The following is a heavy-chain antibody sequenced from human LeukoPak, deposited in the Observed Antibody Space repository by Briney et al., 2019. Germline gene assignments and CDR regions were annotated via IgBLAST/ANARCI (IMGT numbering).Heavy chain of an antibody. J-gene: IGHJ4*02. V-gene: IGHV4-34*01. CDR1: GVSFRGYY. CDR2: INSNGGT. Sequence: SETLSLTCAVSGVSFRGYYLNWIRRSPGKGLEWAGEINSNGGTSYNPALKSRLTLSVDTSKYKSSLKLNSVTAADTAVYYCARGRNYFENWGYYYYFDYWGQGTLVTVAS. D-gene: IGHD1-26*01. CDR3: ARGRNYFENWGYYYYFDY.